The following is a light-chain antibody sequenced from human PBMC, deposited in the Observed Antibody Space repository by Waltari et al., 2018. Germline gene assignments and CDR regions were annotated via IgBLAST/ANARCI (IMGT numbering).Light chain of an antibody. J-gene: IGKJ2*01. V-gene: IGKV1-8*01. CDR3: QQYYSYLYT. CDR2: AAS. CDR1: QGISSY. Sequence: AIRMTQSPSSLSASTGDRVTITCRASQGISSYLAWYQQKPGKAPKLLIYAASTVQSGVPSRFSGSGSGTDFTLTISCLQSEDFATYYCQQYYSYLYTFGQGTKLEIK.